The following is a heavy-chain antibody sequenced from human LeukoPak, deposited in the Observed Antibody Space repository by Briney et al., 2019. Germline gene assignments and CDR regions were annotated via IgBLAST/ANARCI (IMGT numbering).Heavy chain of an antibody. Sequence: GGSLRLSCAASGFTFSSYSMNWVRQAPGKGLEWVSSISSSSSYIYYADSVKGRFTISRDNAKNSLYLQMNSLRAEGTAVYYCARVARTAFDIWGQGTMVTVSS. CDR3: ARVARTAFDI. CDR2: ISSSSSYI. CDR1: GFTFSSYS. V-gene: IGHV3-21*01. J-gene: IGHJ3*02. D-gene: IGHD6-6*01.